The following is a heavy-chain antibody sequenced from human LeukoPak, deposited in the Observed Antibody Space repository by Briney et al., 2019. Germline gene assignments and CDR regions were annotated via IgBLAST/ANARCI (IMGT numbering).Heavy chain of an antibody. Sequence: ASVKVSCKTSGYTFTGYYMHWVRQAPGQGLEWLGWINPNSGDTNYAQKIQDRVTITRDTSISTAYMELSRLRSDDTAVYFCARDWAILRAGNFFDSWGQGTLVTVSS. V-gene: IGHV1-2*02. CDR3: ARDWAILRAGNFFDS. J-gene: IGHJ4*02. D-gene: IGHD6-19*01. CDR1: GYTFTGYY. CDR2: INPNSGDT.